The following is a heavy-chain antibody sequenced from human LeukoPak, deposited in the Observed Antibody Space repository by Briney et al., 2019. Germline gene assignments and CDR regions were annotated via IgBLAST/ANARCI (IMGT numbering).Heavy chain of an antibody. CDR2: IKSKTDGGTT. J-gene: IGHJ3*02. CDR3: TTDDYYDSSGYYYVRNDAFDI. Sequence: GGSLRLSCAASGFTFSTYWMSWVRQAPGKGLEWVGRIKSKTDGGTTDYAAPVKGRFTISRDDSKNTLYLQMNSLKTEDTAVYYCTTDDYYDSSGYYYVRNDAFDIWGQGTMVTVSS. D-gene: IGHD3-22*01. V-gene: IGHV3-15*01. CDR1: GFTFSTYW.